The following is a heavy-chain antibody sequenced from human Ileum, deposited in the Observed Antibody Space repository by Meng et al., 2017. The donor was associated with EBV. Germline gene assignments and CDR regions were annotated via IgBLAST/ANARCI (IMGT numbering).Heavy chain of an antibody. CDR3: ARWAFIYSYGFDH. V-gene: IGHV4-4*03. Sequence: VPGPGMVKPQGTLSLTCAVSGASITESNSWSWVRQPPGKGLEWIGEIYHSGGTNYNPSLKSRVTISVDKSKNQISLKLNSVTAADTAVYYCARWAFIYSYGFDHWGQGTLVTVSS. D-gene: IGHD5-18*01. J-gene: IGHJ4*02. CDR2: IYHSGGT. CDR1: GASITESNS.